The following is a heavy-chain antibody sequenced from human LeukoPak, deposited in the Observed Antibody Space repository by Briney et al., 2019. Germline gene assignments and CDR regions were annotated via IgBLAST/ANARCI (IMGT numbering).Heavy chain of an antibody. CDR3: ASEDSGTYYH. CDR1: GGSLSGYY. D-gene: IGHD3-10*01. J-gene: IGHJ4*02. CDR2: IYYSGST. V-gene: IGHV4-59*01. Sequence: SETLSLSCGVYGGSLSGYYLTWIRQPPGKGLEWIGCIYYSGSTNYNPSLKSRITISVDTSKNQFSLKLRSVTAADTAVYYCASEDSGTYYHWGQGTLVTVSS.